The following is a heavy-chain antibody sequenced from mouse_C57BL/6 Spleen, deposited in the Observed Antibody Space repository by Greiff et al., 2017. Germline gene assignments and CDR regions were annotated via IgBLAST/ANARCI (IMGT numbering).Heavy chain of an antibody. Sequence: QVQLQQSGAELVMPGASVKLSCKASGYTFTSYWMHWVKQRPGQGLEWIGELDPSDSYTNYNQKFKGKSTLTVDKSSSTAYMQLSSLTSEDSAVYYCARGYSNSLYAMDYWGQGTSVTVSS. J-gene: IGHJ4*01. V-gene: IGHV1-69*01. CDR2: LDPSDSYT. CDR1: GYTFTSYW. D-gene: IGHD2-5*01. CDR3: ARGYSNSLYAMDY.